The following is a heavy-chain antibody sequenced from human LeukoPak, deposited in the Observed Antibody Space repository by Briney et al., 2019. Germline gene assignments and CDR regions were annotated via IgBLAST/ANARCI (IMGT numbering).Heavy chain of an antibody. Sequence: GGSLRLSCAASGFTFSSYAVSWVRQAPGKGLEWVSAISGSGGSTYYADSVKGRFTISRDNAKNSLYLQMNSLRAEDTAVYYCAELGITMIGGVWGKGTTVTISS. D-gene: IGHD3-10*02. J-gene: IGHJ6*04. V-gene: IGHV3-23*01. CDR1: GFTFSSYA. CDR3: AELGITMIGGV. CDR2: ISGSGGST.